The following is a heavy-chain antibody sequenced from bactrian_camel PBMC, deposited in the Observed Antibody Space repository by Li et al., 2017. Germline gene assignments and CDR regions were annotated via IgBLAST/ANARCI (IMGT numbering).Heavy chain of an antibody. CDR3: AQETYGTPAY. V-gene: IGHV3S25*01. Sequence: QLVESGGGLVQPGGSLRLSCAASGFTFSSQWMTWVRQAPGKGLEWVSAITGGGGTTYYPDSVKGRFTISRDNAKNTVYLQLNSLKTEDMAMYYCAQETYGTPAYWGQGTQVTVS. D-gene: IGHD2*01. J-gene: IGHJ4*01. CDR2: ITGGGGTT. CDR1: GFTFSSQW.